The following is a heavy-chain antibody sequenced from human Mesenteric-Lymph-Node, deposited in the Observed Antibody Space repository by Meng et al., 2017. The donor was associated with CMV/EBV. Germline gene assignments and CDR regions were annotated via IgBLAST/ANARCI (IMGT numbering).Heavy chain of an antibody. CDR3: ATLNFDY. CDR1: GYTFTDYY. CDR2: INPNSGAT. Sequence: SVKVSCTAYGYTFTDYYRNWVRQAPGQGLEWMGRINPNSGATNYAQKFQDRVTMTRDTSISTAYMELGGLRSDDTAIYYCATLNFDYWGQGTLVTVSS. J-gene: IGHJ4*02. V-gene: IGHV1-2*06.